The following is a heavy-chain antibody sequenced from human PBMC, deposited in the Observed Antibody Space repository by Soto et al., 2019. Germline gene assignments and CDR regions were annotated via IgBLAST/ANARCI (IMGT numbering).Heavy chain of an antibody. CDR3: GSLTWFGDLRG. CDR2: IIYSGDAT. D-gene: IGHD3-10*01. Sequence: EVQLLESGGGLVQPGGSLRLSCAASGFPFSDYDMSWVRQAPGTGLEWVSTIIYSGDATYHAESVKGRFTISRDDSKNTVYLHMTSLRAEDTAVYFCGSLTWFGDLRGWGQGTLVTVSS. J-gene: IGHJ4*02. CDR1: GFPFSDYD. V-gene: IGHV3-23*01.